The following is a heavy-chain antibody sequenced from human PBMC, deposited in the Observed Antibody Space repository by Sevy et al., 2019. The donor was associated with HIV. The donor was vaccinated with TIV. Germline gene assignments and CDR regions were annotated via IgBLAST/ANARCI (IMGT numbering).Heavy chain of an antibody. Sequence: ASVKVSCKVSGYTLTKLSMHWVRQAPGKGLEWMGTFDPEDGETIYAQKFQGRVTMTEDKSTDTAYMELNSLRSEDTAVYYCATTKDYYENSGDPFDYWGQGTLVTVSS. D-gene: IGHD3-22*01. CDR3: ATTKDYYENSGDPFDY. CDR1: GYTLTKLS. CDR2: FDPEDGET. V-gene: IGHV1-24*01. J-gene: IGHJ4*02.